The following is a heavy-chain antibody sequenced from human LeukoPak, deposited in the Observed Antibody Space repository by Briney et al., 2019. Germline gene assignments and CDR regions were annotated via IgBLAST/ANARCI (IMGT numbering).Heavy chain of an antibody. CDR1: GGSISSSSYY. V-gene: IGHV4-39*01. D-gene: IGHD5-18*01. Sequence: PSETLSLTCTVSGGSISSSSYYWGWIRQPPGKGLEWNGSIYYSGSTYYNPSLKSRVTISVDTSKNQFSLKLSSVTAADTAVYYCARLGRDSYSRPNYFDYWGQGTLVTVSS. J-gene: IGHJ4*02. CDR3: ARLGRDSYSRPNYFDY. CDR2: IYYSGST.